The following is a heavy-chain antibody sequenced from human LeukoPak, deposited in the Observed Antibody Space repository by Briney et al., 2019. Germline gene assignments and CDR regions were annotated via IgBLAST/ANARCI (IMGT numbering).Heavy chain of an antibody. V-gene: IGHV1-46*01. CDR3: ARDSLYDSSGYYHHYFYYYMDV. Sequence: ASVKVSCKASGYTFTSYYIHWVRQAPGQGLEWMGIINPSGGSTSYAQKFQGRVTMTRDTSTSTVYMELSSLRSDDTAVYYCARDSLYDSSGYYHHYFYYYMDVWGKGTTVTVSS. CDR1: GYTFTSYY. CDR2: INPSGGST. J-gene: IGHJ6*03. D-gene: IGHD3-22*01.